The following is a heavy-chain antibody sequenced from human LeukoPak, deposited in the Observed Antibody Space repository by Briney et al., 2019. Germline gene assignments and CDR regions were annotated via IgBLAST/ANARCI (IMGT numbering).Heavy chain of an antibody. J-gene: IGHJ4*02. V-gene: IGHV3-23*01. D-gene: IGHD1-26*01. CDR2: ISASGGST. CDR1: GFTFSSYG. Sequence: GGTLRLSCAASGFTFSSYGMDWVRQAPGKGLEWVSAISASGGSTYYADSVKGRFTISRDNSKSTLYLQMNSLRAEDTAVYYCAKDLSIWDFDYWGQGTLVTVSS. CDR3: AKDLSIWDFDY.